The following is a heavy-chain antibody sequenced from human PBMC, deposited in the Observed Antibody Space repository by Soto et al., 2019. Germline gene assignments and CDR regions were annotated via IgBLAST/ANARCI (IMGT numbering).Heavy chain of an antibody. CDR2: ISGSGGST. J-gene: IGHJ4*02. Sequence: GGSLRLSCAASGFTFSSYAMSWVRQAPGKGLEWVSAISGSGGSTYYADSVKGRFTISRDNSKNTLYLQMNSLRAEDSVVYYCAKGGDYDFWSGYYRDYWGQGTLVTVSS. CDR3: AKGGDYDFWSGYYRDY. D-gene: IGHD3-3*01. V-gene: IGHV3-23*01. CDR1: GFTFSSYA.